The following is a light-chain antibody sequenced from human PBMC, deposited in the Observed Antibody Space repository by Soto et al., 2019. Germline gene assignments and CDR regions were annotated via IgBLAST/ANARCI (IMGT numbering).Light chain of an antibody. Sequence: DNQMTQSPSTLSASVGDRVTITCRASQSISSWLAWYQQKTGKAPKLLIYGASSLESGVPSRFSGSGSVTGFSPTIESLPPDDVETYYRQQYSNSSPTVGQGAKLESK. J-gene: IGKJ2*01. CDR3: QQYSNSSPT. V-gene: IGKV1-5*01. CDR1: QSISSW. CDR2: GAS.